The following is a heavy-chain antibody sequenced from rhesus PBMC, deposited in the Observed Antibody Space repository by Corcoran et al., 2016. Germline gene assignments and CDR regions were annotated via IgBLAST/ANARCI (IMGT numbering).Heavy chain of an antibody. CDR3: TSGDTATVPSSFFDY. D-gene: IGHD5-12*01. J-gene: IGHJ4*01. V-gene: IGHV3S4*01. CDR1: GFTCGNPD. CDR2: ISNPGKNI. Sequence: EVHLVESGGGLVEPGGFLRLACAAAGFTCGNPDMSGCRRALGMGLVWVSSISNPGKNIYYAYSVKGRFTISSAHAKNSLSLQMNSLKPEDSAVYYCTSGDTATVPSSFFDYWGQGVLVTVSS.